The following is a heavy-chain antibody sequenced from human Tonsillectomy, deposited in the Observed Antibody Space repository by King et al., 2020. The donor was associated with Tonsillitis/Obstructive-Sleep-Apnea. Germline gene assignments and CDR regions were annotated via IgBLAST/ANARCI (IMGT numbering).Heavy chain of an antibody. Sequence: VQLQQWGAGLLKPSETLSLTCAVYGGSFSGYYWSWIRQPPGKGLEWIGEINHSGSTNYHPSLKSRVTISVDTSKNQFSLELSSVTAADTAVYYFAIQGSGYPFDFWGQGTLVTVSS. D-gene: IGHD3-3*01. CDR1: GGSFSGYY. J-gene: IGHJ4*02. V-gene: IGHV4-34*01. CDR2: INHSGST. CDR3: AIQGSGYPFDF.